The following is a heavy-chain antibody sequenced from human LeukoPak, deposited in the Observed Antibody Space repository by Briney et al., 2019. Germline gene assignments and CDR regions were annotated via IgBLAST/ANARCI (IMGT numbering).Heavy chain of an antibody. V-gene: IGHV4-38-2*02. CDR1: DYSISSGYY. CDR2: IYHSGNT. J-gene: IGHJ6*03. Sequence: KPSETLSLTCTVSDYSISSGYYWGWIRQPPGKGLEWIGGIYHSGNTYYNPSLKSRVTISVDTSKNQFSLKLSFVTAADTAVYYCARDSPRYYYYYMDVWGKGTTVTVSS. CDR3: ARDSPRYYYYYMDV.